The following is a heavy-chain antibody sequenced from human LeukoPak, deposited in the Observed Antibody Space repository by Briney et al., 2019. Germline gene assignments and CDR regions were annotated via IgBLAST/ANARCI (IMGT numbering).Heavy chain of an antibody. V-gene: IGHV3-48*02. CDR1: GFTFSSYN. CDR2: ISASSSVI. Sequence: GGSLRHSCAASGFTFSSYNMNWVRQAPGKGLECVSHISASSSVIFYADSVKGRFTISRDNAKNTLYLQMSSLRDEDTAVYFCARDFVAGSYWGQGTLVTVSS. CDR3: ARDFVAGSY. D-gene: IGHD2-15*01. J-gene: IGHJ4*02.